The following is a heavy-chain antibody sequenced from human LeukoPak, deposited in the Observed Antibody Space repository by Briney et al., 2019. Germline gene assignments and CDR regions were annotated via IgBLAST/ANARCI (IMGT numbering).Heavy chain of an antibody. J-gene: IGHJ4*02. D-gene: IGHD3-10*01. V-gene: IGHV3-33*01. CDR2: IWYDGSNK. CDR1: GFTFSSYG. CDR3: ARDPSIQARGDYFDY. Sequence: PGGSLRLSCAASGFTFSSYGMHWVRQAPGKGLEWVAVIWYDGSNKYYADSVKGRFTISRDNSKNTLYLQMNSLRAEDTAVYYCARDPSIQARGDYFDYWGQGTLVTVSS.